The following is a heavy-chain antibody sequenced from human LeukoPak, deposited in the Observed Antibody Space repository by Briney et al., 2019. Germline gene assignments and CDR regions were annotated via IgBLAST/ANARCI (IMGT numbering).Heavy chain of an antibody. J-gene: IGHJ4*02. CDR1: GFTFSSYA. D-gene: IGHD3-10*01. CDR3: AKVDGTTVRGGHLDY. Sequence: GGSLRLSCAASGFTFSSYAMSWVRQAPGKGLEWVSAISGSGGSTYYADSVKGRFTISRDNSKNTLYLQMNSLGAEDTAVYYCAKVDGTTVRGGHLDYWGQGTLVTVSS. V-gene: IGHV3-23*01. CDR2: ISGSGGST.